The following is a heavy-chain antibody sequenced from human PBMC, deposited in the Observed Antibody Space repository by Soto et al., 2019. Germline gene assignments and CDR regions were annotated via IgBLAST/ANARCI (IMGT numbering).Heavy chain of an antibody. V-gene: IGHV3-15*01. CDR3: TTGVTSRGMDV. Sequence: EVQLVESGGGLVKPGGSLRLSCAASGFTFSNAWMSWVRQAPGKGLEWVGRIKTKTDGGTTDYAAPVKGRFTISRDDSKSTLYLQMNSLNTEDTAVYYCTTGVTSRGMDVWGQGTTVTVSS. J-gene: IGHJ6*02. CDR2: IKTKTDGGTT. CDR1: GFTFSNAW. D-gene: IGHD2-21*02.